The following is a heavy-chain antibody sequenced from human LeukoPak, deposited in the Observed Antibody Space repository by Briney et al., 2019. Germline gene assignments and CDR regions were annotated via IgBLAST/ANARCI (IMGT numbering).Heavy chain of an antibody. CDR3: ARDESHYYGSGSYYPDY. Sequence: ASVKVSFKASGYTFTSYGISWVRQAPGQGLEWMGWISAYNGNTNYAQKLQGRVTMTTDTSTSTAYMELRSLRSDDTAVYYCARDESHYYGSGSYYPDYWGQGTLVTVSS. V-gene: IGHV1-18*01. D-gene: IGHD3-10*01. CDR1: GYTFTSYG. J-gene: IGHJ4*02. CDR2: ISAYNGNT.